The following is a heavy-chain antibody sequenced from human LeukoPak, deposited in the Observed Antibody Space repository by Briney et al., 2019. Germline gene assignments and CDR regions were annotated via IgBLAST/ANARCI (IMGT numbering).Heavy chain of an antibody. CDR1: GYTFIDYY. D-gene: IGHD2-2*01. V-gene: IGHV1-2*02. Sequence: ASVKVSCKASGYTFIDYYMHWVRQAPGQGLEWMGWINPNNGGTNYAQEFQGSVTMTRDTSISTAYMELSSLRSNDTAVYYCARSLFVLVSSALGYWGQGTLVTVSS. CDR2: INPNNGGT. J-gene: IGHJ4*02. CDR3: ARSLFVLVSSALGY.